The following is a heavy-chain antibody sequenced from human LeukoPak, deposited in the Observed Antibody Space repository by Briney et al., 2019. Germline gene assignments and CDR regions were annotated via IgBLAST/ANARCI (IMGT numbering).Heavy chain of an antibody. CDR2: INHSGST. V-gene: IGHV4-34*01. CDR1: GGSLSGYY. Sequence: SETLSLTCAVYGGSLSGYYWSWIRQPPGKGLEWIGEINHSGSTNYNPSLKSRVTISVDTSKNQFSLKLSSVTAADTAVYYCARGLRLTGYYLYWGQGTLVTVSS. J-gene: IGHJ4*02. D-gene: IGHD3-9*01. CDR3: ARGLRLTGYYLY.